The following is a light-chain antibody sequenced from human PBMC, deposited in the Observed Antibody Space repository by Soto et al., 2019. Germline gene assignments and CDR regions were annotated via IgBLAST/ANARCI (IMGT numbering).Light chain of an antibody. CDR1: QSISSY. CDR2: AAS. Sequence: DIQMTQSPSSLSASVGDRVTITCRASQSISSYLNWYQQKPGKAPKLLIYAASSLQSGVPSKFSGSGSGTDFTLTINSLQPEDFATYYCQQTYTSRPWTFGRGTKVDIK. CDR3: QQTYTSRPWT. V-gene: IGKV1-39*01. J-gene: IGKJ1*01.